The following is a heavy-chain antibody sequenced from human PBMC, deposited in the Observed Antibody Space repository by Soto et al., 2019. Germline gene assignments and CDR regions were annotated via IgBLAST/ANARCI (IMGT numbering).Heavy chain of an antibody. D-gene: IGHD3-10*01. CDR1: GFTFSSYG. J-gene: IGHJ6*02. V-gene: IGHV3-33*01. Sequence: GGSLRLSCAASGFTFSSYGMHWVRQAPGKGLEWVAVIWYDGSNKYYADSVKGRFTISRDNSKNTLYLQMNSLRAEDTAVYYCARDRLVVRGVIGLYYYYGMDVWGQGTTVTVSS. CDR3: ARDRLVVRGVIGLYYYYGMDV. CDR2: IWYDGSNK.